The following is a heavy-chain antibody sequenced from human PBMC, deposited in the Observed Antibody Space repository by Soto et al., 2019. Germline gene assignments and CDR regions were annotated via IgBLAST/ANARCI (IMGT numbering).Heavy chain of an antibody. J-gene: IGHJ4*02. CDR1: GFTFSSYW. CDR2: INSDGSST. CDR3: ARNAAKGDY. Sequence: VGSLRLSCAASGFTFSSYWMHWVRQVPGKGLVWVSRINSDGSSTTYADSVKGRFTISRDNAKNTLYLQMNSLRAEDTAVYYCARNAAKGDYWGQGTLVTVSS. D-gene: IGHD6-13*01. V-gene: IGHV3-74*01.